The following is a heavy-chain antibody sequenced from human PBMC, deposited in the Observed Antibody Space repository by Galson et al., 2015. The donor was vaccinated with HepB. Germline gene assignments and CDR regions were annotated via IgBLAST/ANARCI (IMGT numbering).Heavy chain of an antibody. D-gene: IGHD3-22*01. CDR1: GFTLSNAW. Sequence: SLRLSCAASGFTLSNAWMTWVRQAPGKRLEWVGRIKSTTDGGTTDYAAPVKGRFTISRDDSKNTLYLQMNSLKTEDTAVYYCTTSRYYDSSGYWAQPVWGQGTTVTVSS. CDR3: TTSRYYDSSGYWAQPV. V-gene: IGHV3-15*01. J-gene: IGHJ6*02. CDR2: IKSTTDGGTT.